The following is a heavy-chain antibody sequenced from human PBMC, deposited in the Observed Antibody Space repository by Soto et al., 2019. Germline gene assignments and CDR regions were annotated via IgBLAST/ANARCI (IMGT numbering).Heavy chain of an antibody. CDR2: INPNSGGT. CDR3: ARARPEDYTPLIYYYGMDV. V-gene: IGHV1-2*02. J-gene: IGHJ6*02. CDR1: GYTFTGYY. Sequence: ASVKVSCKASGYTFTGYYMHWVRQAPGQGLEWMGWINPNSGGTNYAQKFQGRVTMTRDTSISTAYMELSRLRSDDTAVYYCARARPEDYTPLIYYYGMDVWGQGTTVTVSS. D-gene: IGHD4-4*01.